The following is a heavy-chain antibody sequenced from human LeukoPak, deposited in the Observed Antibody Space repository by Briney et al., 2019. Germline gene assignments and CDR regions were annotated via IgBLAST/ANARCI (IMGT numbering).Heavy chain of an antibody. CDR2: IYYSGST. CDR1: GGSISSYY. V-gene: IGHV4-59*01. D-gene: IGHD5-18*01. J-gene: IGHJ6*03. CDR3: ARGEYSYGYNCYYYYMDV. Sequence: SETLSLACTVSGGSISSYYWSWIRQPPGKGLEWIGYIYYSGSTNYNPSLKSRVTISVDTSKNQFSLKLSSVTAADTAVYYCARGEYSYGYNCYYYYMDVWGKGTTVTVSS.